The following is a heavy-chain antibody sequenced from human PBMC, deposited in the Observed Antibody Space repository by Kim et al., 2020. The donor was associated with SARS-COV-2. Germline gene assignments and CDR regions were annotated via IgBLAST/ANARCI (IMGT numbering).Heavy chain of an antibody. J-gene: IGHJ4*01. CDR1: GYTLTETS. D-gene: IGHD1-26*01. V-gene: IGHV1-24*01. Sequence: ASVKVSCKVSGYTLTETSIHWGRQAPGKGLEWMGGFDPEDGDRIYAQKFQGRVTMTEDTSTDTAYMELSSLGSEDTALAYCATHRRSLVGLFVRGGEDF. CDR2: FDPEDGDR. CDR3: ATHRRSLVGLFVRGGEDF.